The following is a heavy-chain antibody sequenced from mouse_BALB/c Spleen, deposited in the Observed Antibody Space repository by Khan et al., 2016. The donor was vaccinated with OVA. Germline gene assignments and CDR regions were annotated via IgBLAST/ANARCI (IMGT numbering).Heavy chain of an antibody. Sequence: QVQLKQSGAELMKPGASVKISCKASGYTFSSYWIEWVKQRPGHGLEWIREILPGSGNNNFNEKFRGKATFAADTSSNTAYMQLSSLTSEDSAVYYGGRGNYYGNTAWFGYWGQGTLVTVSA. CDR1: GYTFSSYW. V-gene: IGHV1-9*01. CDR2: ILPGSGNN. J-gene: IGHJ3*01. CDR3: GRGNYYGNTAWFGY. D-gene: IGHD1-1*01.